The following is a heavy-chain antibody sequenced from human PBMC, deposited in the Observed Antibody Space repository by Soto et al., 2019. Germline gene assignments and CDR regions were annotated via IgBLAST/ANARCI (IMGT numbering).Heavy chain of an antibody. J-gene: IGHJ6*02. V-gene: IGHV3-49*03. CDR1: GFAFGDYA. CDR3: SSTSCYAFCMNYYYGMDV. CDR2: IRSKAYGGTT. Sequence: GGSLRLSCTASGFAFGDYAMSWFRQAPGKGLEWVGFIRSKAYGGTTEYAASVKGRFTISRDDSKSIAYLQMNSLKTEDTAVYYCSSTSCYAFCMNYYYGMDVWGQGTTVTV. D-gene: IGHD2-2*01.